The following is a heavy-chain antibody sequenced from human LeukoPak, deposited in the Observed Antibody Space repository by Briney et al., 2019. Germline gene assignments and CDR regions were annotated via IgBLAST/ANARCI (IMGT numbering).Heavy chain of an antibody. CDR2: ISGDGGRP. V-gene: IGHV3-43*02. Sequence: GRSMRPSCAPSALTPADYAIDWVSHAAGNGLEWVSLISGDGGRPYYEDSVKGRFTISRDNSKNSLYLQMNSLRTEDTALYYCAKDQIYCGGDCQYDYWGQGTLVTVSS. CDR1: ALTPADYA. D-gene: IGHD2-21*02. CDR3: AKDQIYCGGDCQYDY. J-gene: IGHJ4*02.